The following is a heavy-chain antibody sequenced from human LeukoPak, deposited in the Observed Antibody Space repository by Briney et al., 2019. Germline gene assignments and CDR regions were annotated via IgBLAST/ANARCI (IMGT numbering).Heavy chain of an antibody. CDR1: GFIFSSYW. J-gene: IGHJ4*02. CDR2: INSDGIST. D-gene: IGHD6-13*01. Sequence: GGSLRLSCAASGFIFSSYWMHWVRQAPGKGLVWVSRINSDGISTSYADSVKGRFTISRDNAKNTLYLQMNSLRAEDTAVYYCARVGRIAAADTWSQGTLVTVSS. V-gene: IGHV3-74*01. CDR3: ARVGRIAAADT.